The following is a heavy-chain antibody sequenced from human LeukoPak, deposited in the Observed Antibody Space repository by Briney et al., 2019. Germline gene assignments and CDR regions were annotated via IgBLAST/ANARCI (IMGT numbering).Heavy chain of an antibody. V-gene: IGHV3-48*04. CDR1: GFTFSSYS. CDR3: ARDYDFWSGYYKYYYYMDV. J-gene: IGHJ6*03. Sequence: GGSLRLSCAASGFTFSSYSVNWVRQAPGKGLEWVSYISSSSSTIYYADSVKGRFTISRDNAKNSLYLQMNSLRAEDTAVYYCARDYDFWSGYYKYYYYMDVWGKGTTVTVSS. D-gene: IGHD3-3*01. CDR2: ISSSSSTI.